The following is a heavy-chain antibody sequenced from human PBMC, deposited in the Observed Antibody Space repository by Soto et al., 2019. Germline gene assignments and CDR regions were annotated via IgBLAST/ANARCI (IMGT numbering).Heavy chain of an antibody. V-gene: IGHV3-48*02. CDR2: INGGSDSI. D-gene: IGHD6-19*01. J-gene: IGHJ4*02. Sequence: EVQLVESGGGLVQPGGSLRLYCVGSGFMFDSFAMNWVRQAPGKGLEWVAYINGGSDSIHYAESVKGRFTISRDNARNSLSLQMNSLSDEDTAVYYCAKSGDSAGWGIDFWGQGTLVTVSS. CDR1: GFMFDSFA. CDR3: AKSGDSAGWGIDF.